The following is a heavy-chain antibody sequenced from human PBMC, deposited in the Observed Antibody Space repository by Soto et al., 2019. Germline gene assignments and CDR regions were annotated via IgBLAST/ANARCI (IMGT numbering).Heavy chain of an antibody. Sequence: SETLSLTCAVYGGSFSGYYWSWIRQPPGKGLEWIGEINHSGSTNYNPSLKSRVTISVDTSKNQFSLKLSPVTAADTAVYYCARRNSCSSTSCKYAGYYMDVWGKGTTVTVSS. CDR2: INHSGST. CDR1: GGSFSGYY. J-gene: IGHJ6*03. V-gene: IGHV4-34*01. D-gene: IGHD2-2*01. CDR3: ARRNSCSSTSCKYAGYYMDV.